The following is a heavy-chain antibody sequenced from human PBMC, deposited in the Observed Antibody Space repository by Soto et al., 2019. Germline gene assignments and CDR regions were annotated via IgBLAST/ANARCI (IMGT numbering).Heavy chain of an antibody. J-gene: IGHJ1*01. V-gene: IGHV3-23*01. D-gene: IGHD6-13*01. CDR1: GFSFRTYA. Sequence: EVQLLESGGGLVQPEGSLRLSCAASGFSFRTYAMSWVRQAPVKGLEWVSGISGSGGTTYYADYVKGRFTISRDNSKNTLYLQVNSLRAEDTAVYYCAKDQAAAGTISRYFQHWGQGTLVTVSS. CDR2: ISGSGGTT. CDR3: AKDQAAAGTISRYFQH.